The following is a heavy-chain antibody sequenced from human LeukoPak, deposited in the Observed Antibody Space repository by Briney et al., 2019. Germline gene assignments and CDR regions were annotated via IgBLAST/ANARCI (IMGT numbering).Heavy chain of an antibody. D-gene: IGHD1-26*01. V-gene: IGHV3-30*02. J-gene: IGHJ4*02. CDR3: VRWSGTYPLYYLDY. CDR2: IRHDGGDK. Sequence: GGSLRLSCATSGCTFSSHGLHWVRQAPGKGLECVASIRHDGGDKYYSESVKGRFTISKDNTKNRLFLYMNSLRPEDTAVYYCVRWSGTYPLYYLDYWGQGTLVTVSS. CDR1: GCTFSSHG.